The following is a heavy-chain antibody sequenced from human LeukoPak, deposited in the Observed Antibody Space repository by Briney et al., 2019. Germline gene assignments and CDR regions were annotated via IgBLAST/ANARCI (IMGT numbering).Heavy chain of an antibody. CDR1: GFTFSDYY. Sequence: GGSLRLSCAASGFTFSDYYMSWIRQAPGKELEWVSYIRGSGTTIHYADSVKGRFTISRDNAKNSLYLQMNSLRAEDTAVYYCAGDDSSGYFFAYWGQGTLVTVSS. D-gene: IGHD3-22*01. CDR3: AGDDSSGYFFAY. V-gene: IGHV3-11*04. CDR2: IRGSGTTI. J-gene: IGHJ4*02.